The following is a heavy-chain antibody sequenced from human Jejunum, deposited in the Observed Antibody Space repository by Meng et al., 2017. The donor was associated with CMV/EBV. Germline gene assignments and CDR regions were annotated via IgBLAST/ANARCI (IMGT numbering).Heavy chain of an antibody. CDR3: ARDSAIAAGTYFDY. CDR2: IRLDNGAT. D-gene: IGHD6-13*01. Sequence: SGVTFFDYYMHWLRQAHGQGLEWMGWIRLDNGATNYAQRFQGRVTLTRDTSITTAYMGLSWLTSDDTAVYFCARDSAIAAGTYFDYWGQGSLVTVSS. V-gene: IGHV1-2*02. CDR1: GVTFFDYY. J-gene: IGHJ4*02.